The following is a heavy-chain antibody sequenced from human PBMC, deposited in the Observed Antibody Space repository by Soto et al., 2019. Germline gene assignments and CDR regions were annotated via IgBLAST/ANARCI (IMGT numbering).Heavy chain of an antibody. V-gene: IGHV3-9*01. CDR3: AKAHTGFYSSSSPWFDP. D-gene: IGHD6-6*01. J-gene: IGHJ5*02. CDR2: ISWNSGSI. CDR1: GFTFDDYA. Sequence: GGSLRLSCAASGFTFDDYAMHWVRQAPGKGLEWVSGISWNSGSIGYADSVKGRFTISRDNAKNSLYLQMNSLRAEDTALYYCAKAHTGFYSSSSPWFDPWGQGTLVTVSS.